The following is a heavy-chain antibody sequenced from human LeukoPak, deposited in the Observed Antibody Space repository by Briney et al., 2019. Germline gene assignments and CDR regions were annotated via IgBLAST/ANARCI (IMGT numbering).Heavy chain of an antibody. CDR1: GYTLTELS. D-gene: IGHD2-15*01. CDR2: FDPEDGET. J-gene: IGHJ4*02. Sequence: ASVKVSCTVSGYTLTELSMHWVRQAPGKGLEWMGGFDPEDGETIYAQKFQGRVTMTEDTSTDTAYMELSSLRSEDTAVYYCARWYCSGGSCYFDYWGQGTLVTVSS. V-gene: IGHV1-24*01. CDR3: ARWYCSGGSCYFDY.